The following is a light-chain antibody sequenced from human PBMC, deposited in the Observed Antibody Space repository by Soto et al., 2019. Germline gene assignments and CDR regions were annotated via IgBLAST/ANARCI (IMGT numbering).Light chain of an antibody. CDR3: QQYNNWPFS. CDR1: QGVTTN. V-gene: IGKV3-15*01. J-gene: IGKJ5*01. CDR2: DVS. Sequence: IVTTQSPATLCESPVEGPTLSCRAGQGVTTNFAWYQQKSGQSPRLLIYDVSTRATGVPARFSGTGSETDFTLTISGLQSDDSAVYFCQQYNNWPFSFGQGTQLEIK.